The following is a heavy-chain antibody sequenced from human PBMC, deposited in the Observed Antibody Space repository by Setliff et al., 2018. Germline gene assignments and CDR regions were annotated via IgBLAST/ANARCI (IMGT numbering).Heavy chain of an antibody. Sequence: GGSLRLSCAATGFTFSRYAMSWVRQAPGKGLEWVSAISATGGSTYYADSVKGRFTISRDNSKNMLYLQMNSLRAEDTALYYCAKDYGSGSYAFDFWGQGNLVTVSS. V-gene: IGHV3-23*01. J-gene: IGHJ4*02. D-gene: IGHD3-10*01. CDR1: GFTFSRYA. CDR2: ISATGGST. CDR3: AKDYGSGSYAFDF.